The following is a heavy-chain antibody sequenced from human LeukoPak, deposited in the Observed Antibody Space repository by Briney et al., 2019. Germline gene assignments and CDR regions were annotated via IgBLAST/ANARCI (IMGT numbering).Heavy chain of an antibody. J-gene: IGHJ4*02. Sequence: SGGSLRLSCAASGFTFSSYAMSWVRQAPGRGLEWVSAISGSGGSTYYADSVKGRFTISRDNSKNTLYLQMNSLRAEDTAVYYCAKDPTGTVIPIDYWGQGTLVTVSS. CDR3: AKDPTGTVIPIDY. V-gene: IGHV3-23*01. CDR2: ISGSGGST. D-gene: IGHD4-11*01. CDR1: GFTFSSYA.